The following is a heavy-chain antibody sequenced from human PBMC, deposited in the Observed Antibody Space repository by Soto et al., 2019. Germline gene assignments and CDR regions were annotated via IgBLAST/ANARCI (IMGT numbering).Heavy chain of an antibody. V-gene: IGHV1-46*01. Sequence: ASVKFYCKASGYTFTNYHIHWVRQAPEDGLEWMGRINPSGGTTIYAQNFHVRVTMTRDTSTSTVYMELSSLRSEDTAVYYCAREVLIDLNYFDYWGQGALVTVSS. J-gene: IGHJ4*02. CDR1: GYTFTNYH. CDR2: INPSGGTT. D-gene: IGHD2-21*01. CDR3: AREVLIDLNYFDY.